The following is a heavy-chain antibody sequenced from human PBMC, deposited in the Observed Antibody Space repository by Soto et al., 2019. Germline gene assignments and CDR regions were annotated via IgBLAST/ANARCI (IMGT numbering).Heavy chain of an antibody. CDR1: GFTFSSYA. CDR3: ANSPLRYYYYGMDV. CDR2: ISGSGGST. Sequence: VGSLRLSCAASGFTFSSYAMSWVRQAPGKGLEWVSAISGSGGSTYYADSVKGRFTISRDNSKNTLYLQMNSLRAEDTAVYYCANSPLRYYYYGMDVWGQGTTVTVSS. J-gene: IGHJ6*02. V-gene: IGHV3-23*01.